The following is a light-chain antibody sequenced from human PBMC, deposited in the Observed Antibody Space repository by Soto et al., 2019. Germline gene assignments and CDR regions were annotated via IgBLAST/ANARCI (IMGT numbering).Light chain of an antibody. Sequence: EIVLTQSPGTLSLSPGERATLSCRASQSVSSSYLACYQQKPGQAPLLLIYGASVRATGIADRFSGGGSAKELTLPISRLEPDDFSVYYCQQYGSSPPVTFGQGTRLEIK. CDR1: QSVSSSY. V-gene: IGKV3-20*01. CDR3: QQYGSSPPVT. CDR2: GAS. J-gene: IGKJ5*01.